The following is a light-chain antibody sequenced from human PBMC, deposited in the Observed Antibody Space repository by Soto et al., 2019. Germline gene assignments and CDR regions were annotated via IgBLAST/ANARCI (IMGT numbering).Light chain of an antibody. J-gene: IGLJ1*01. CDR3: SSYRIRSPPDYV. Sequence: QSALTQPASVSGSPGQSITISCIGTSSDVGGYNFVSWYQQHPGEAPKLIIFDVSHRPSGISTRFSGSKSGNTASLTISGLQAEDEADYYCSSYRIRSPPDYVFGTGTKHTVL. CDR2: DVS. CDR1: SSDVGGYNF. V-gene: IGLV2-14*03.